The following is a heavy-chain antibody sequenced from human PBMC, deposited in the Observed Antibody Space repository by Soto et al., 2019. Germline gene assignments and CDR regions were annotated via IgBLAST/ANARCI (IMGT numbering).Heavy chain of an antibody. V-gene: IGHV1-69*12. CDR3: ASESRYCRGGSCFFLPGIDY. J-gene: IGHJ4*02. CDR2: IIPIFGTA. CDR1: GGTFSSYA. Sequence: QVQLVQSGAEVKKPGSSVKVSCKASGGTFSSYAISWVRQAPGQGREWMGGIIPIFGTANYAQKFQGRVTMTAGEYTSTAYMERGRLRSEDTAVYYCASESRYCRGGSCFFLPGIDYWGQGTLVTVSS. D-gene: IGHD2-15*01.